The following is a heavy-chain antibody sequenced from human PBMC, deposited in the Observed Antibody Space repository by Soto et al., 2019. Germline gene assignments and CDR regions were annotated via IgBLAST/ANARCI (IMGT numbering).Heavy chain of an antibody. CDR1: GFTLSSYG. V-gene: IGHV3-30*18. CDR2: ISYDGSNK. D-gene: IGHD3-22*01. CDR3: AKDTRSGYYSSLIGLDY. J-gene: IGHJ4*02. Sequence: XGSLILSCSASGFTLSSYGMHWVRQAPGKGLEWVAVISYDGSNKYYADSVKGRFTISRDNSKNTLYLQMNSLRAEDTAVYYCAKDTRSGYYSSLIGLDYWGQGTRVTVSS.